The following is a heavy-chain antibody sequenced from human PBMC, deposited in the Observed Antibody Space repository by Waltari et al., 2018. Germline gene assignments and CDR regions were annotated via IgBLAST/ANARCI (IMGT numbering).Heavy chain of an antibody. CDR1: GFTFSSYW. V-gene: IGHV3-74*01. D-gene: IGHD6-13*01. CDR3: VLYSSSFLGDC. J-gene: IGHJ4*02. CDR2: INRDGSLT. Sequence: EVLLVESGGGLVQPGGSLRLSCAASGFTFSSYWMHWVRQAPGKGLVSVSHINRDGSLTSYVDSVKGRFTISRDNARNMLFLQMNSLRVEDTAVYYCVLYSSSFLGDCWGQGTLVTVSS.